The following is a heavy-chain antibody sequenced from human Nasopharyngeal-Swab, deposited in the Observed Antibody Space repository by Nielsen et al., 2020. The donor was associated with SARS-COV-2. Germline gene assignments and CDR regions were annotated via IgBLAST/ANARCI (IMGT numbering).Heavy chain of an antibody. V-gene: IGHV3-23*01. CDR2: ISGSGGST. CDR1: GFTFSSYA. CDR3: AREDGLDV. J-gene: IGHJ6*02. Sequence: GESLKISCAASGFTFSSYAMSWVRQAPGKGLEWVSAISGSGGSTYYADSVKGRFTISRDNALYLEMKSLRVEDTGVYYCAREDGLDVWGQGTTVTVSS.